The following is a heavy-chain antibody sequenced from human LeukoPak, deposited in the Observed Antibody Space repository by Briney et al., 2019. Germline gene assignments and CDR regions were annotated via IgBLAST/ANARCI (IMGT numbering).Heavy chain of an antibody. V-gene: IGHV4-59*12. J-gene: IGHJ6*03. D-gene: IGHD4-17*01. CDR2: PDYSGNT. Sequence: SENLSCTCTGSSGSISGYSWTWIRQPPGKGLKCVGYPDYSGNTNYNSSLKSRGFISVDTSKNQLSLNLSSVTAADTAVYFCSRVRVLTTALRVDQYYYFIDVWGEGTTVTVSS. CDR1: SGSISGYS. CDR3: SRVRVLTTALRVDQYYYFIDV.